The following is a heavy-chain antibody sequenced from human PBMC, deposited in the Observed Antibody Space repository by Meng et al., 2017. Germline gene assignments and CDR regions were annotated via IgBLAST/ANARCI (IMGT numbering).Heavy chain of an antibody. D-gene: IGHD3-22*01. CDR2: IYWGDKK. CDR1: GFSLDDSGEG. V-gene: IGHV2-5*02. Sequence: SGPTLVKPTQTLTLTCTFSGFSLDDSGEGLGWIRQPPGKALEWLALIYWGDKKRYSPSLMSRLTISKDTSKDQVHLTMTNMDPVDTATYFCVHTYYYDSSGIGYWGQGTLVTVSS. CDR3: VHTYYYDSSGIGY. J-gene: IGHJ4*02.